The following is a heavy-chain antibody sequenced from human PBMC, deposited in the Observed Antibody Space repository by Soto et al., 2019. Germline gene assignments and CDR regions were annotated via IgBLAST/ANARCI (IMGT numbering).Heavy chain of an antibody. CDR3: ARVRRRNYGSGSYDGLDV. V-gene: IGHV3-33*01. J-gene: IGHJ6*02. CDR1: GFTFSRYG. CDR2: IWYDGSNQ. D-gene: IGHD3-10*01. Sequence: QVQLVEAGGGVVQPGSSLRLSCAASGFTFSRYGMYWVRQAPGKGLEWVTVIWYDGSNQDYADSVKGRFTISRDNSKNTLYLQMNSLRVEDTAVYYCARVRRRNYGSGSYDGLDVWGQGTTVTVSS.